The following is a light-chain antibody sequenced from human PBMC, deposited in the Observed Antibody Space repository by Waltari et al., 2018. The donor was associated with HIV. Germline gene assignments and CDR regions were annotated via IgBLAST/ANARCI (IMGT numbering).Light chain of an antibody. V-gene: IGLV1-51*01. CDR3: GTGDSSLSAFV. Sequence: QSVLTQPPSVSAAPGQRVTISCSGSSSNIGNNYVSWYQQLPRTAPKILIYDNNKRPSGIPDRSSASKAGTSATRAITGLQTGDEADYYCGTGDSSLSAFVFGTGTTVTVL. J-gene: IGLJ1*01. CDR2: DNN. CDR1: SSNIGNNY.